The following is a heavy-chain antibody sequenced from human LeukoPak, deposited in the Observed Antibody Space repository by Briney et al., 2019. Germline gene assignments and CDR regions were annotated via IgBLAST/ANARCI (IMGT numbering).Heavy chain of an antibody. CDR2: IRSKAYGGTT. V-gene: IGHV3-49*04. J-gene: IGHJ5*02. D-gene: IGHD3-22*01. CDR1: GFTFDDYG. Sequence: GGSLRLSCAASGFTFDDYGMSWVRQAPGKGLEWVGFIRSKAYGGTTEYAASVKGRFTISRDDSKSIAYLQMNSLKTEDTAVYYCTRDPQNYYDSSGGDWFDPWGQGTLVTVSS. CDR3: TRDPQNYYDSSGGDWFDP.